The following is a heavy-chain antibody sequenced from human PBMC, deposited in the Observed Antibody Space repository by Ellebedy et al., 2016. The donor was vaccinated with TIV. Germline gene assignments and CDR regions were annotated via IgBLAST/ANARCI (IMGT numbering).Heavy chain of an antibody. CDR2: IYHTGDA. V-gene: IGHV4-4*08. CDR3: VSSVEMATRFDY. J-gene: IGHJ4*02. CDR1: GGSITNYF. Sequence: SETLSLTCTVSGGSITNYFWSWIRQPPGKGLEWIGNIYHTGDAYYNLSLKSRVTISLDMSENQFSLRLRSVTAADTAMYYCVSSVEMATRFDYWGRGTQVTVSS. D-gene: IGHD5-24*01.